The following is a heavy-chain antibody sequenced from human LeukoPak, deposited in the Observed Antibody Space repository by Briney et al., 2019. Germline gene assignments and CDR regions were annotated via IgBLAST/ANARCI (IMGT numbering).Heavy chain of an antibody. CDR1: GFTFSSYA. CDR2: ISYDGSNK. CDR3: ATGYSSGWYFYFQH. D-gene: IGHD6-19*01. J-gene: IGHJ1*01. V-gene: IGHV3-30*04. Sequence: GGSLRLSCAASGFTFSSYAMHWVRQAPGKGLEWVAVISYDGSNKYYADSVKGRFTISRDNAKNSLSLRMNSLSAEDTAVYYCATGYSSGWYFYFQHWGQGSLVSVSS.